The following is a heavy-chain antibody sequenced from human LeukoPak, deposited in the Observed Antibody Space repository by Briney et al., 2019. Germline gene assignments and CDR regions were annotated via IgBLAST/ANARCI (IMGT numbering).Heavy chain of an antibody. CDR3: ARLRSNYFPDY. CDR2: IYYSGGT. J-gene: IGHJ4*02. Sequence: SETLSLTCAVSGGSISGYYWSWIRQPPGKGLEWIGYIYYSGGTNYNPSLKSRLTISVDTSRNQFSLNLGSVTAADTAVYYCARLRSNYFPDYWGQGTLVTVSS. CDR1: GGSISGYY. D-gene: IGHD4-11*01. V-gene: IGHV4-59*01.